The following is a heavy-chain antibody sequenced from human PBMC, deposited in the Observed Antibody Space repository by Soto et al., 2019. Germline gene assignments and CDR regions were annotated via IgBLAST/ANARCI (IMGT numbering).Heavy chain of an antibody. V-gene: IGHV4-30-2*01. J-gene: IGHJ5*02. D-gene: IGHD2-2*01. Sequence: NHSETMSLTCAVSGGSVSSGGYSWSWIRQPPGKGLEWIGYIYHSGSTYYNPSLKSRVTISVDRSKNQFSLELSSVTAADTAVYYCARGGYCSSTSCSGKNWFDPWGQGTLVTVSS. CDR3: ARGGYCSSTSCSGKNWFDP. CDR2: IYHSGST. CDR1: GGSVSSGGYS.